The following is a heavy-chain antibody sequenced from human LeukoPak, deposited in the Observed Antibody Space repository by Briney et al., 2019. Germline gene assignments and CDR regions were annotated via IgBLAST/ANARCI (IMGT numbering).Heavy chain of an antibody. CDR3: AKDKAPLYSGYDWDLDF. CDR1: GFTFHHYA. CDR2: ISWNSASI. J-gene: IGHJ4*02. Sequence: PGRSLRLSCAASGFTFHHYAIHWVRQVPGKGLEGVSGISWNSASIGYADSVKGRFTISRDNAKNSVYLQMNSLRAEDTAFYYCAKDKAPLYSGYDWDLDFWGQGTLVTVSS. D-gene: IGHD5-12*01. V-gene: IGHV3-9*01.